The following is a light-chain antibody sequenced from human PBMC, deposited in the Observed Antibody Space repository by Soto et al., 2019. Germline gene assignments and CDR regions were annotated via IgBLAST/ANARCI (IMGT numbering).Light chain of an antibody. CDR2: GAS. CDR3: QHYGDSSWT. J-gene: IGKJ1*01. V-gene: IGKV3-20*01. Sequence: EIVLTQSPDTLSLSPGERATVSCRASQSVASLYLAWYQQKPGQAPRLLIFGASSRASGIPDRFSGSGSGTDFTLTISRLEPEDFALYYCQHYGDSSWTFGQGTRVDI. CDR1: QSVASLY.